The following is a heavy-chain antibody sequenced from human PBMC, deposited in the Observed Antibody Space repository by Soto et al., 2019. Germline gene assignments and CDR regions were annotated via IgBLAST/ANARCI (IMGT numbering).Heavy chain of an antibody. J-gene: IGHJ3*02. D-gene: IGHD2-15*01. CDR3: ATAYCSGGSCYPVGAFDI. V-gene: IGHV1-24*01. Sequence: ASVKVSCKVSGYTLTELSMHWVRQAPGKGLEWMGGFDPEDGETIYAQKFQGRVTMTEDTSTDTAYMELSSPRSEDTAVYYCATAYCSGGSCYPVGAFDIWGQGTMVTVSS. CDR1: GYTLTELS. CDR2: FDPEDGET.